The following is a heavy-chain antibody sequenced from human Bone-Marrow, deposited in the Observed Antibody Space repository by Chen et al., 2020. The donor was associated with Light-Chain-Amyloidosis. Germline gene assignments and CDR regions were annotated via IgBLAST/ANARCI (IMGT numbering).Heavy chain of an antibody. J-gene: IGHJ4*02. CDR1: GGTFSSYA. CDR3: AWVTGNPDY. D-gene: IGHD4-4*01. CDR2: IIPILGIA. V-gene: IGHV1-69*04. Sequence: QVQLVQSGAEVKKPGSSVKVSCKASGGTFSSYAISWVRQAPGQGLEWMGRIIPILGIAIYSRKSQGRVTITAAKSTSRAYMGLSSLSSEETAVYYCAWVTGNPDYWGQGTLVTVSS.